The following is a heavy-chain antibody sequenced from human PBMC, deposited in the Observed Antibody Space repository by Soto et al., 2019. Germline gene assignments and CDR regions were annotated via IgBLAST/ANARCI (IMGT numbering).Heavy chain of an antibody. CDR1: GASFSSSGYS. V-gene: IGHV4-30-2*01. CDR3: ARAEGYYFDY. J-gene: IGHJ4*02. Sequence: TLSLACTVSGASFSSSGYSWNWIRQPPGKGLEWIGYIHQTGNTYYNPSLKSRPIISIDMSKNQISLKLNSVTAADTDVYYCARAEGYYFDYWGPGTLVTVYS. CDR2: IHQTGNT.